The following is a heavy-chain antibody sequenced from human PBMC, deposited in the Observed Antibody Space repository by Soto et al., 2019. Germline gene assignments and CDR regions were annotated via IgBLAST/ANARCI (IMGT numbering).Heavy chain of an antibody. J-gene: IGHJ1*01. CDR3: ARVTYYYDSSGYSHLEYFQH. V-gene: IGHV1-69*13. D-gene: IGHD3-22*01. Sequence: SVKVSCKASGGTFSSYAISWVRQAPGQGLEWMGGIIPIFGTANYAQKFQGRVTITADESTSTAYMELSSLRSEDTAVYYCARVTYYYDSSGYSHLEYFQHWGQGTLVTVSS. CDR1: GGTFSSYA. CDR2: IIPIFGTA.